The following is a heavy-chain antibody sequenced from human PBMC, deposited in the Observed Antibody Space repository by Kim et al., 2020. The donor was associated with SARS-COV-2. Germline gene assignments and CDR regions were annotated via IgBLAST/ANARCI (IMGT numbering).Heavy chain of an antibody. Sequence: FAIPLKTRITINPDTSGNQFSLQLNSVTPEDTAVYYCAKGSAYSGYAFDIWGQGTMVTVSS. D-gene: IGHD3-3*01. CDR3: AKGSAYSGYAFDI. V-gene: IGHV6-1*01. J-gene: IGHJ3*02.